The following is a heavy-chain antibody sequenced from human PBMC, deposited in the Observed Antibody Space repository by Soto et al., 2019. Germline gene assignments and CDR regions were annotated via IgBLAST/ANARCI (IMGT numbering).Heavy chain of an antibody. CDR1: GGSISSYY. D-gene: IGHD3-16*02. CDR3: ARDEDMITFGGVISRRYYYGMDV. V-gene: IGHV4-4*07. Sequence: SETLSLTCTVSGGSISSYYWSWIRQPAGKGLEWIGRIYTSGSTNYNPSLKSRVTMSADTSKNQFSLKLSSVTAADTAVYYCARDEDMITFGGVISRRYYYGMDVWGQGTTVTVSS. CDR2: IYTSGST. J-gene: IGHJ6*02.